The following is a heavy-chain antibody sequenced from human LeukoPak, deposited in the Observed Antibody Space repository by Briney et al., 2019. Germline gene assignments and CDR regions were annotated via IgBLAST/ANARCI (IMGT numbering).Heavy chain of an antibody. CDR2: ISYDGSNE. V-gene: IGHV3-30-3*01. D-gene: IGHD3-22*01. J-gene: IGHJ4*02. CDR3: ARDSYEYYDSSGYYPH. CDR1: GFTFSNYA. Sequence: GGSLRLSCAASGFTFSNYAMLWVRQAPGKGLEWVAVISYDGSNEYYADSVKGRFTISRDNSKNTLYLQMNSLRAEDTAVYYCARDSYEYYDSSGYYPHWGQGTLVTVSS.